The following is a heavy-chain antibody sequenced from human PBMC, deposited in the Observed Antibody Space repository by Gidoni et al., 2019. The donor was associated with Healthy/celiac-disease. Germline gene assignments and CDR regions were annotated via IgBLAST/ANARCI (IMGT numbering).Heavy chain of an antibody. D-gene: IGHD3-16*02. CDR1: GFTVSSNY. J-gene: IGHJ3*02. Sequence: EVQLVESGGGLVQPGGSLRLSCAASGFTVSSNYISWVRQAPGTGLEWVSVIYSGGSTYYADSVKGRFTISRDNSKNTLYLQMNSLRAEDTAVYYCARDYDYVWGSYRGAFDIWGQGTMVTVSS. CDR3: ARDYDYVWGSYRGAFDI. V-gene: IGHV3-66*01. CDR2: IYSGGST.